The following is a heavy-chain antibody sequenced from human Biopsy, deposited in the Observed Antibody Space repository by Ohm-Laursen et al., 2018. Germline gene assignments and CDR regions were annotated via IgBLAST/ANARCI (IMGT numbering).Heavy chain of an antibody. J-gene: IGHJ4*02. CDR3: AKEHDNGYGQPPLLIDD. Sequence: SLTLSCTASGFGFCSFGMHWVRQAPATGLGRVSVIAYYGPKTYDADSVMGRFFISRDNSKNTLYLQMNSLRAEDTGVYFCAKEHDNGYGQPPLLIDDWGQGTLVSVSS. CDR2: IAYYGPKT. CDR1: GFGFCSFG. D-gene: IGHD5-12*01. V-gene: IGHV3-30*18.